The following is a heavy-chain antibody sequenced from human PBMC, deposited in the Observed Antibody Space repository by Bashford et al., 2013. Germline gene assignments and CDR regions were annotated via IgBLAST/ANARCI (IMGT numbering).Heavy chain of an antibody. J-gene: IGHJ5*01. Sequence: VASVKVSCKASGGTFSSYAISWVRQAPGQGLEWMGGIIPILGIANYAQKFQGRVTITADKSTNTTYLELRNLRSGDTAVYYCARHTVSSPGAFDFWGQGT. D-gene: IGHD1-26*01. CDR3: ARHTVSSPGAFDF. V-gene: IGHV1-69*10. CDR1: GGTFSSYA. CDR2: IIPILGIA.